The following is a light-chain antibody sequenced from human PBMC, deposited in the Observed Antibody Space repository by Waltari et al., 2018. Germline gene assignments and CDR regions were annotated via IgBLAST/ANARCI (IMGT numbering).Light chain of an antibody. J-gene: IGLJ3*02. CDR2: ENT. CDR1: SSNLGSGYD. V-gene: IGLV1-40*01. Sequence: QSVLTQPPSVSGAPGQTISISCTGGSSNLGSGYDVHWYQQLPGTAPKLLIYENTPHPSGVPARFTGSKSDTSASLAISGLQAEDESDYYCQSYDNSLGEAVFGGGTKLTVL. CDR3: QSYDNSLGEAV.